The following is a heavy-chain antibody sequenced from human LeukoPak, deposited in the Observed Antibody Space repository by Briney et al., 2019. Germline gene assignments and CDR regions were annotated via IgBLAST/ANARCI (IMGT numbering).Heavy chain of an antibody. CDR3: AHSIYFDSSAYFIDY. CDR1: GFSLSTNGVG. V-gene: IGHV2-5*02. D-gene: IGHD3-22*01. J-gene: IGHJ4*02. CDR2: IFWDDDK. Sequence: SGPTLVNPTQTLTLTCTFSGFSLSTNGVGVGWIRQPPGKALEWLALIFWDDDKRYSPSLKNRLTITKDTSKNQVVLTMTNMDPVDTATYSCAHSIYFDSSAYFIDYWGQGILVTVSS.